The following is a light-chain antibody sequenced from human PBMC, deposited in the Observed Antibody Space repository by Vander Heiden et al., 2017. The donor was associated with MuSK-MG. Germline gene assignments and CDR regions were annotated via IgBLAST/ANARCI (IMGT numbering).Light chain of an antibody. J-gene: IGLJ3*02. Sequence: QSALTQPRSVSGSPGQSVTMSCTGTNSDIGIYNYVSWYQQYPGKAPKLIIYDVFKRPSGVPDRFSGSKSGNTASLTVSGLQADDEADYYCCSYVGSYRWVFGGGTQLAVL. CDR2: DVF. CDR1: NSDIGIYNY. V-gene: IGLV2-11*01. CDR3: CSYVGSYRWV.